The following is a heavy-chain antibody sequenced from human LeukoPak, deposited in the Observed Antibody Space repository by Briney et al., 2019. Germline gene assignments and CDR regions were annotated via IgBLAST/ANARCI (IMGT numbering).Heavy chain of an antibody. V-gene: IGHV4-34*01. Sequence: QPSETLSLTCAVYGGSFSGYYWSWIRQPPGKGLEWIGEINHSGSTNYNPSLKSRVTISVDTSKKQFSLKLSSVTAADTAFYYCARYIVSYPHDAFDIWGQGTMVTVSS. CDR2: INHSGST. J-gene: IGHJ3*02. CDR3: ARYIVSYPHDAFDI. CDR1: GGSFSGYY. D-gene: IGHD1-26*01.